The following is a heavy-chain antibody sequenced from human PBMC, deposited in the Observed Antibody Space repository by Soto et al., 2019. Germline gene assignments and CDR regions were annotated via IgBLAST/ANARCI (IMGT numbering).Heavy chain of an antibody. V-gene: IGHV3-13*04. Sequence: GGSLRLSCSASGFTFSSYDMHWVRQGTGKGLEWVSAIGTTGDTYYAGSVKGRFTISRENANNSLYLQMNSLRAGDTAIYFCARAIGPTLFDYWGQGTLVTVSS. J-gene: IGHJ4*02. D-gene: IGHD3-22*01. CDR2: IGTTGDT. CDR3: ARAIGPTLFDY. CDR1: GFTFSSYD.